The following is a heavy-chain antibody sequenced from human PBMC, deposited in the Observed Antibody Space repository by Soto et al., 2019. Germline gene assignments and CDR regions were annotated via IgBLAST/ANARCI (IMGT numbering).Heavy chain of an antibody. Sequence: SETLSLTCTVSGASVSSGSYYWSWIRQHPGRGLEWIGYIYHSGSTSYNPSLQSRVSMSIDTSKHQFSLELSSVTAADTGMYYSGREGCLLRMSNCFDPWGQGTLVTVSS. D-gene: IGHD3-16*01. V-gene: IGHV4-61*01. CDR2: IYHSGST. CDR1: GASVSSGSYY. J-gene: IGHJ5*02. CDR3: GREGCLLRMSNCFDP.